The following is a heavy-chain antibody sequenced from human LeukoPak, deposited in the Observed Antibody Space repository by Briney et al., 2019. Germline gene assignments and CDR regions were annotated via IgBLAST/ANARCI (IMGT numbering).Heavy chain of an antibody. V-gene: IGHV4-39*01. CDR3: ATTRYYYNSRSYGAPYYFDY. CDR1: GGSISSNSYY. D-gene: IGHD3-10*01. CDR2: IYYSGST. Sequence: SETLSLTCAVSGGSISSNSYYWGWMRQPPGKALVGIGSIYYSGSTYYNPSLKSRVTISVDTSKNQFSLKLSSVTAADTPVYYCATTRYYYNSRSYGAPYYFDYWGQGTLVTVSS. J-gene: IGHJ4*02.